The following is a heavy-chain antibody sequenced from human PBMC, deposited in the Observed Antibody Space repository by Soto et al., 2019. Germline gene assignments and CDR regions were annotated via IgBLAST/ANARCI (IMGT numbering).Heavy chain of an antibody. CDR3: ARGQRFSDWFDP. CDR2: IYSSGNT. D-gene: IGHD3-3*01. Sequence: QVHLQESGPGLVKPSATLSLTCSVSGGTISGYYWTWIRQPAGKGLEWIGRIYSSGNTKYNPSLQSRVTMALDTSNNQFSLRLTSVNDADTAVYYWARGQRFSDWFDPWGQGTLVTVSS. J-gene: IGHJ5*02. V-gene: IGHV4-4*07. CDR1: GGTISGYY.